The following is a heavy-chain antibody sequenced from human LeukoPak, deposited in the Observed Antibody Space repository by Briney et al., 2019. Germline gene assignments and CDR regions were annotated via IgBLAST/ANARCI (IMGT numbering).Heavy chain of an antibody. CDR1: GFTFSSYS. CDR2: ISSSSSTI. J-gene: IGHJ6*02. Sequence: QSGGSLRLSCAASGFTFSSYSTNWVRQAPGKGLEWVSYISSSSSTIYYADSVKGRFTISRDNAKNSLYLQMNSLRAEDTAVYYCARDGYYYGSGRNGLDVWGQGTTVTVSS. CDR3: ARDGYYYGSGRNGLDV. V-gene: IGHV3-48*01. D-gene: IGHD3-10*01.